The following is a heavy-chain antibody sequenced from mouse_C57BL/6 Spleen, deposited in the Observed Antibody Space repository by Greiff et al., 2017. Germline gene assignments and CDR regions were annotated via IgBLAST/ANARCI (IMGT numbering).Heavy chain of an antibody. Sequence: QVQLQQPGAELVRPGSSVKLSCKASGYTFTSYWMHWVKQRPIQGLEWIGNIDPSDSETHYNQKFKDKATLTVDKSSSTAYMQLSSLTSEDSAVYYCARMYYYGSIYFDYWGQGTTLTVSS. V-gene: IGHV1-52*01. CDR3: ARMYYYGSIYFDY. D-gene: IGHD1-1*01. CDR1: GYTFTSYW. CDR2: IDPSDSET. J-gene: IGHJ2*01.